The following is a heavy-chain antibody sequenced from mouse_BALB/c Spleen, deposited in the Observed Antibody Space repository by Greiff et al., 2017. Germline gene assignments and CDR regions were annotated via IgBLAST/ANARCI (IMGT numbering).Heavy chain of an antibody. D-gene: IGHD2-10*02. CDR1: GFTFSDYY. V-gene: IGHV5-4*02. CDR3: ARAYGNLKWFAY. Sequence: DVKLVESGGGLVKPGGSLKLSCAASGFTFSDYYMYWVRQTPEKRLEWVATISDGGSYTYYPDSVKGRFTISRDNAKNNLYLQMSSLKSEDTAMYYCARAYGNLKWFAYWGQGTLVTVSA. J-gene: IGHJ3*01. CDR2: ISDGGSYT.